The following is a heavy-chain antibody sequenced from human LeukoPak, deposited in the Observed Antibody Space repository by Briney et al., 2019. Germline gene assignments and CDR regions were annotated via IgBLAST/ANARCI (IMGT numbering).Heavy chain of an antibody. CDR1: GFTFSTYA. CDR3: AKHRTVGATGYFDY. J-gene: IGHJ4*02. D-gene: IGHD1-26*01. V-gene: IGHV3-23*01. CDR2: ISGGGGST. Sequence: PGGPLRLSCAASGFTFSTYAMSWVRQAPGKGLEWVSGISGGGGSTYYPDSVKGRFTISRDHSKNTLYLQMNSLRAEDTAVYFCAKHRTVGATGYFDYWGQGALVTVSS.